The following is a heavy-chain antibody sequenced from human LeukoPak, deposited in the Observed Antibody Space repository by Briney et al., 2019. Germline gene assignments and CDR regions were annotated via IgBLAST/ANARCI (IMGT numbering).Heavy chain of an antibody. V-gene: IGHV3-21*01. CDR3: ARDPPRRNTYYDFWSGYSGHFDY. CDR1: GFTFSSYS. Sequence: GGSLRLSCAASGFTFSSYSMNWVRQAPGKGLEWVSSISSSSSYIYYADSVKGRFTISRDNAKNSLYLQMNSLRAEDTAVYYCARDPPRRNTYYDFWSGYSGHFDYWGQGTLVTVSS. J-gene: IGHJ4*02. D-gene: IGHD3-3*01. CDR2: ISSSSSYI.